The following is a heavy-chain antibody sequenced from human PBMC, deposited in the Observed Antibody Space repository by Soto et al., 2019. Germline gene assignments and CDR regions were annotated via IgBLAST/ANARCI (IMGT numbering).Heavy chain of an antibody. CDR3: AKHSSSWPQYYFDY. V-gene: IGHV3-23*01. D-gene: IGHD6-13*01. J-gene: IGHJ4*02. Sequence: GGSLRLSCGASGFTFSGYAMSWVRQAPGKGLEWVSAISGSGGSTYYADSVKGRFTISRDNSENTLYVQMNSLRAEDTAVYYCAKHSSSWPQYYFDYWGQGTLVTVSS. CDR1: GFTFSGYA. CDR2: ISGSGGST.